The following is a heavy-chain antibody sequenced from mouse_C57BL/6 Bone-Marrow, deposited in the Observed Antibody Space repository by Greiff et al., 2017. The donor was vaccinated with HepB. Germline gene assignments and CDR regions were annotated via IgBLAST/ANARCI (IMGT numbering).Heavy chain of an antibody. V-gene: IGHV1-66*01. D-gene: IGHD1-1*01. CDR3: AREATTVVAGDWYFDV. CDR2: IYPGSGNT. J-gene: IGHJ1*03. CDR1: GYSFTSYY. Sequence: VQLQQSGPELVKPGASVKISCKASGYSFTSYYIHWVKQRPGQGLEWIGWIYPGSGNTKYNEKFKGKATLTADTSSSTAYMQLSSLTSEDSAVYYCAREATTVVAGDWYFDVWGTGTTVTVSS.